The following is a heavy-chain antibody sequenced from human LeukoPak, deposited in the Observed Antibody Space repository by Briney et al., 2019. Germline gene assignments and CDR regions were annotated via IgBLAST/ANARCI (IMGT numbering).Heavy chain of an antibody. CDR3: AREDPQTTVPEGMDV. CDR2: IYSSGPT. V-gene: IGHV4-59*01. J-gene: IGHJ6*02. CDR1: GGPISHFY. D-gene: IGHD4-17*01. Sequence: PWETLCLTCTVSGGPISHFYRRCHRQPLGKGGQCDGYIYSSGPTNYNPSLTSRVTMSVDTSKNQFSLKLSSVTAADTAVYYCAREDPQTTVPEGMDVWGQGTTVTVSS.